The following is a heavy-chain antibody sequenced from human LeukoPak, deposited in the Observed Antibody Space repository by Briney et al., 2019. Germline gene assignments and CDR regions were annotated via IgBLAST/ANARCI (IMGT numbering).Heavy chain of an antibody. CDR2: IYYTGTI. D-gene: IGHD1-14*01. CDR3: ARHEPRNSPFDY. CDR1: GASISRSTYY. J-gene: IGHJ4*02. V-gene: IGHV4-39*01. Sequence: SETLSLTCAVSGASISRSTYYWGWTRQTPGKGLEWIASIYYTGTIVYNPSLESRVTMSVDMSKNRFSLKLRSVTAADTAVYYCARHEPRNSPFDYWGQGTLVTVSS.